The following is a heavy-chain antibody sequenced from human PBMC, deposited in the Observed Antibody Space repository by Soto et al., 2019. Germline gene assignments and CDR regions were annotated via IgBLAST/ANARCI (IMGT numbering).Heavy chain of an antibody. CDR2: IIPIFGTA. CDR1: GGTFSSYA. Sequence: GASVKVSCKASGGTFSSYAISWVRQAPGQGLEWMGGIIPIFGTANYAQKFQGRVTITADKSTSTAYMELSSLRSEDTAVYYCARQKIFGVVIWSLWGGMDVWGQGTTVTVSS. D-gene: IGHD3-3*01. J-gene: IGHJ6*02. CDR3: ARQKIFGVVIWSLWGGMDV. V-gene: IGHV1-69*06.